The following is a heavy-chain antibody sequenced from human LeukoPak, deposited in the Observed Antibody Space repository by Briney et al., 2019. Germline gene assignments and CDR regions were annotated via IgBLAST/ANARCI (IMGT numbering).Heavy chain of an antibody. CDR2: IYTGGST. CDR1: GFTFSSYS. V-gene: IGHV3-66*01. CDR3: ARGGYDDGGNYFDF. J-gene: IGHJ4*02. D-gene: IGHD5-12*01. Sequence: GGSLRLSCAASGFTFSSYSMNWVRQAPGKGLEWVSVIYTGGSTYYADSVKGRFIISRDNSKNTLYLQMNSLRAEDTAVYYCARGGYDDGGNYFDFWGQGTLVTVSS.